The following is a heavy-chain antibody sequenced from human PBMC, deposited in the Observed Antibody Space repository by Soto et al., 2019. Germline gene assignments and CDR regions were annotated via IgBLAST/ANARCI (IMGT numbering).Heavy chain of an antibody. CDR1: GFTFSSYS. D-gene: IGHD3-9*01. J-gene: IGHJ6*02. CDR3: ARDPDILTGFPSPTAMDV. Sequence: PGGSLRLSCAASGFTFSSYSMNWVRQAPGKGLEWVSYISSSSSTIYYADSVKGRFTISRDNAKNSLYLQMNSLRDEDTAVYYCARDPDILTGFPSPTAMDVWGQGTTVTVSS. CDR2: ISSSSSTI. V-gene: IGHV3-48*02.